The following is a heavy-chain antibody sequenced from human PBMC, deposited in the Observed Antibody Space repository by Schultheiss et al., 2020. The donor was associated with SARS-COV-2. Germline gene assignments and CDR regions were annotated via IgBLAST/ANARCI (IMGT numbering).Heavy chain of an antibody. Sequence: SETLSLTCAVYGGSFSGYYWSWIRQPPGKGLEWIGEINHSGSTNYNPSLKSRVTISVDTSKNQFSLKLSSVTAADTAVYYCARVTPAPHYYYYGMDVWGQGTTVTVSS. CDR1: GGSFSGYY. J-gene: IGHJ6*02. CDR2: INHSGST. D-gene: IGHD4-23*01. CDR3: ARVTPAPHYYYYGMDV. V-gene: IGHV4-34*01.